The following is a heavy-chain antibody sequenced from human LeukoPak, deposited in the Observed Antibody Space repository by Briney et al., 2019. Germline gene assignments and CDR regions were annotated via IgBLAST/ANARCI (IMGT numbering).Heavy chain of an antibody. D-gene: IGHD3-16*01. CDR3: ARGLGYFDY. Sequence: PGESLRLSCAASGFTFSSYGMHWVRQAPGKGLEWVAVISYDGSNKYYADSVKGRFTISRDNSKNTLFLQMNSLRAEDTSIYYCARGLGYFDYWGQGTLVTVSS. V-gene: IGHV3-30*03. CDR2: ISYDGSNK. J-gene: IGHJ4*02. CDR1: GFTFSSYG.